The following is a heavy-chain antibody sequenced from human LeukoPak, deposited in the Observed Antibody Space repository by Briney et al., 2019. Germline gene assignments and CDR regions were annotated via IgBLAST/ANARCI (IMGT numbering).Heavy chain of an antibody. Sequence: GGSLRLSCAASRFNFPFYEMHWVRQPPGKGLAWLSYISSGGDTLYYTDPIKGRFTISRDNTKNSLHLQMNSLRAEDTAVYYCARGHFHGMDVWGLGTTVSVSS. CDR3: ARGHFHGMDV. J-gene: IGHJ6*02. V-gene: IGHV3-48*03. CDR2: ISSGGDTL. CDR1: RFNFPFYE.